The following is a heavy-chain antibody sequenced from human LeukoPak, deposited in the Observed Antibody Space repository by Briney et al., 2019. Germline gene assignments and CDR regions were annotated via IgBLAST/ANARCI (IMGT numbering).Heavy chain of an antibody. CDR2: ISAYNGNT. J-gene: IGHJ4*02. Sequence: ASVTVSCKASGYTFTSYGISWVRQAPGQGLEWMGWISAYNGNTNYAQKLQGRVTITTDTSTSTAYMELRSLRSDDTAVYYCARDVGGRYGDYTPIDYWGQGTLVTVSA. CDR3: ARDVGGRYGDYTPIDY. CDR1: GYTFTSYG. D-gene: IGHD4-17*01. V-gene: IGHV1-18*01.